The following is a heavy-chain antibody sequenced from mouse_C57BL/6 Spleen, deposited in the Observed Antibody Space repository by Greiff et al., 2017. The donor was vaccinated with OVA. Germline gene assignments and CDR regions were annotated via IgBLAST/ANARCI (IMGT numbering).Heavy chain of an antibody. J-gene: IGHJ1*03. CDR2: ISSGGSYT. CDR3: ARLITTVVADWYFDV. CDR1: GFTFSSYG. D-gene: IGHD1-1*01. Sequence: EVHLVESGGDLVKPGGSLKLSCAASGFTFSSYGMSWVRQTPDKRLEWVATISSGGSYTYYPDSVKGRFTISRDNAKNTLYLQMSSLKSEDTAMYYCARLITTVVADWYFDVWGTGTTVTVSS. V-gene: IGHV5-6*01.